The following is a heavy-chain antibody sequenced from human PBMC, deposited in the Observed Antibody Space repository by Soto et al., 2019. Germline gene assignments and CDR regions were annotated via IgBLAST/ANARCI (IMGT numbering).Heavy chain of an antibody. CDR2: IIDSGGST. CDR3: AKGRSYYSYYGVYV. Sequence: GGSLRLSCAASGVTFSSCAMGWVRLAPGKGMEWVSDIIDSGGSTYYADSVKGRFTISRDNSKSTLYLQMNSLRAEDTALYYCAKGRSYYSYYGVYVRGQGTTVTVSS. V-gene: IGHV3-23*01. CDR1: GVTFSSCA. J-gene: IGHJ6*02.